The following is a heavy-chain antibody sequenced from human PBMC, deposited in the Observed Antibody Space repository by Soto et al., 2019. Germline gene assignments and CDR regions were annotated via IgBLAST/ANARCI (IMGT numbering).Heavy chain of an antibody. CDR3: AREMATVTTPGVYFDY. V-gene: IGHV1-2*02. CDR2: INPNSGGT. J-gene: IGHJ4*02. Sequence: GASVKVSCKASGYTFTGYYMHWVRQAPGQGLEWMGWINPNSGGTNYAQKFQGRVTMTRDTSISTAYMELSRLRSDDTAVYYCAREMATVTTPGVYFDYWGQGTLVTVSS. D-gene: IGHD4-17*01. CDR1: GYTFTGYY.